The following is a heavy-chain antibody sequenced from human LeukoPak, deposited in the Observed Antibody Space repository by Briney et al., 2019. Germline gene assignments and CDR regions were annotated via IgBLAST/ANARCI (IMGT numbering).Heavy chain of an antibody. Sequence: GASVKVSCKASGYTFTSYDINWVRQATGQGLEWMGWMNPNSGNTGYAQKLQGRVTMTTDTSTSTAYMELRSLRSDDTAVYYCARVGGSGWSKIYYYYMDVWGKGTTVTVSS. V-gene: IGHV1-8*01. CDR1: GYTFTSYD. J-gene: IGHJ6*03. CDR2: MNPNSGNT. D-gene: IGHD6-19*01. CDR3: ARVGGSGWSKIYYYYMDV.